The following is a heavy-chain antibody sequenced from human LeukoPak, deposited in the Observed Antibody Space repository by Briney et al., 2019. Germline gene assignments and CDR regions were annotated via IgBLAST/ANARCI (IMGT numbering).Heavy chain of an antibody. D-gene: IGHD3-10*01. CDR2: ITSSSIYK. J-gene: IGHJ4*02. CDR3: ARDGITMRILEY. CDR1: GFTFSRYN. Sequence: MAGGSLRLSCATSGFTFSRYNMNWVRQAPGKGLEWVSSITSSSIYKYYADSMKGRFTISRDNAKNSLYLQMDSLRAEDTAVYYCARDGITMRILEYWGQGTLVTVSS. V-gene: IGHV3-21*01.